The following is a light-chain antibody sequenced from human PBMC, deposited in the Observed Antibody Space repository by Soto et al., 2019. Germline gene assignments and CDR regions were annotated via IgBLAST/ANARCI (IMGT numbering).Light chain of an antibody. CDR3: QQRINWPLIT. Sequence: EIVLTQSPATLSLSPGERATLSCRASQSVSSYLAWYQQKPGQAPRLLIYDASSRATGIPARFSGSGSGTDFTLTISSLEPEDFAVYYCQQRINWPLITFGQGTRLEIK. J-gene: IGKJ5*01. V-gene: IGKV3-11*01. CDR2: DAS. CDR1: QSVSSY.